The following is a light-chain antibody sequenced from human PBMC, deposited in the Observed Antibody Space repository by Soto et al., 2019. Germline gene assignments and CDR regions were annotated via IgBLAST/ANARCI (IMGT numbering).Light chain of an antibody. CDR1: SSNIGGNS. CDR3: GSWDSSLSAYV. Sequence: QSVMPQPPSVSAAPGQKVTISCSGSSSNIGGNSVSWYQQLPGTDHKLLMYDDDKRPSGIPNRCSGSKSGTSATLGLTGFQTGDEAYYYCGSWDSSLSAYVFGIGTKLTVL. J-gene: IGLJ1*01. V-gene: IGLV1-51*01. CDR2: DDD.